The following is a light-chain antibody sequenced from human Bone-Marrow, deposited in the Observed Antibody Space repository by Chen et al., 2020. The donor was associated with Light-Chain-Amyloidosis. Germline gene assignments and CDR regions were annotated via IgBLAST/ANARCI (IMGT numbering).Light chain of an antibody. V-gene: IGKV3-20*01. CDR2: GSS. CDR3: QQYGTSPLT. J-gene: IGKJ4*01. CDR1: QTISSNY. Sequence: EIVLTQAPSPLSFSPGEGANLSCRASQTISSNYLTWYQQKFGQAPRPLIYGSSSRATGIPDRFTGSGSGTDFTLTINRLEPEDFAMYYCQQYGTSPLTFGGGTKVEIK.